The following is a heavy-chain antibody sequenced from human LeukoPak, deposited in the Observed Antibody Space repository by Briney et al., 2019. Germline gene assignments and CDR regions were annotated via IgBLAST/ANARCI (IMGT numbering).Heavy chain of an antibody. CDR1: GFIFSSYS. CDR2: ISGSSSYI. Sequence: GGSLRLSRAASGFIFSSYSMHWVGPAAGKGLEWVSFISGSSSYIYYADSVKGRLTISRDNAKNSLYLEMNSLRAEDTAVYYCARGEFGSGSYHIDYWGQGTLVTVSS. V-gene: IGHV3-21*01. D-gene: IGHD3-10*01. CDR3: ARGEFGSGSYHIDY. J-gene: IGHJ4*02.